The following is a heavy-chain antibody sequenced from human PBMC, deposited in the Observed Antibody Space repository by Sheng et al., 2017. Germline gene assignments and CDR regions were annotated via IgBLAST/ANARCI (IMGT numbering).Heavy chain of an antibody. Sequence: EVQLVESGGVVVQPGGSLRLSCAASGFTFDDYTMHWVRQAPGKGLEWVSLISWDGGSTYYADSVKGRFTISRDNSKNSLYLQMNSLRTEDTALYYCAKDIGQTVRGVIDYWGQGTLVTVSS. CDR3: AKDIGQTVRGVIDY. D-gene: IGHD3-10*01. CDR1: GFTFDDYT. V-gene: IGHV3-43*01. J-gene: IGHJ4*02. CDR2: ISWDGGST.